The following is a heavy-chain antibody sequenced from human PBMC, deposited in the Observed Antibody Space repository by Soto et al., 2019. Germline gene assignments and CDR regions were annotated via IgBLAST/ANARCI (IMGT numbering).Heavy chain of an antibody. Sequence: GGSLRLSCAASGFTFSSYVMSWVRQAPGKGLEWVSVISGSGDTTYYTDSVKGRFTISRDNSKNTLYLQMNSLRAEDTAVYYCADSGSGWFDYWGQGTLVTVSS. J-gene: IGHJ4*02. D-gene: IGHD6-19*01. V-gene: IGHV3-23*01. CDR2: ISGSGDTT. CDR3: ADSGSGWFDY. CDR1: GFTFSSYV.